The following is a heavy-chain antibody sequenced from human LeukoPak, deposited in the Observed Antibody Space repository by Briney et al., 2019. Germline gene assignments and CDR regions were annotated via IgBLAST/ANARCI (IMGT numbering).Heavy chain of an antibody. J-gene: IGHJ4*02. CDR1: GFIFSHNY. CDR3: AREAQIITMVRGYFDY. V-gene: IGHV3-11*04. D-gene: IGHD3-10*01. Sequence: GGSLRLSCAASGFIFSHNYMSWIRQAPGTGLEGVSYISSSGSTIYYADSVKGRFTISRDNAKNSLYLQMNSLRAEDTAVYYCAREAQIITMVRGYFDYWGQGTLVTVSS. CDR2: ISSSGSTI.